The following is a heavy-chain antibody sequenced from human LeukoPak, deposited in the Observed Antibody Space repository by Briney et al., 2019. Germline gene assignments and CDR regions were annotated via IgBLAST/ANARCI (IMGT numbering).Heavy chain of an antibody. Sequence: SVKVSCKASGGTFSSYAISWVRQAPGQGLEWMGGIIPIFGTANYAQKFQGRVTITADESTSTAYMELSSLRSEDTAVYYCAKDYDSSGYYSGGRYYFDYWGQGTLVTVSS. CDR3: AKDYDSSGYYSGGRYYFDY. V-gene: IGHV1-69*13. CDR2: IIPIFGTA. CDR1: GGTFSSYA. D-gene: IGHD3-22*01. J-gene: IGHJ4*02.